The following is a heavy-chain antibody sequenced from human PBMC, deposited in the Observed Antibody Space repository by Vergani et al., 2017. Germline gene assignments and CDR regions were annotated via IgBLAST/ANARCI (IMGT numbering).Heavy chain of an antibody. D-gene: IGHD3-16*02. CDR3: ARGLYDYVWGSYRSSFDY. V-gene: IGHV3-48*03. Sequence: EVQLVESGGGVVQPGGSLRLSCAASGFTFSSYEMNWVRQAPGKGLEWVSYISSSGSTIYYADSVKGRFTISRDNAKNSLYLQMNSLRAEDTAVYYCARGLYDYVWGSYRSSFDYWGQGTLVTVSS. J-gene: IGHJ4*02. CDR1: GFTFSSYE. CDR2: ISSSGSTI.